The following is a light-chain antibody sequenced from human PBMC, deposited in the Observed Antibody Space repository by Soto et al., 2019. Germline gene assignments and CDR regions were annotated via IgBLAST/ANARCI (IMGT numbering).Light chain of an antibody. V-gene: IGLV1-47*01. CDR1: PSSFRSES. CDR3: AAWDDSLRGRV. CDR2: ATD. J-gene: IGLJ3*02. Sequence: QSVLTQPPSASVAPGQTVTISCSGRPSSFRSESVCWYRHIPGTAPKLLMYATDQRPSGVPDRFSGFKSGTSASLAISGLRSEDEADYYCAAWDDSLRGRVFGGGTKLTVL.